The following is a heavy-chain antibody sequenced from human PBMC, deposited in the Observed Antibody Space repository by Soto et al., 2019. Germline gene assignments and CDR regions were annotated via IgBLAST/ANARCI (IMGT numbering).Heavy chain of an antibody. Sequence: GGSLRLSCAASGFTFSSYAMIWVRQAPGKGLEWVSAISGRGGSTYYADSVKGRFTISRDNSKNTLYLQMNSLRAEDTAVYYCAKDLDFWSGSPFDYWGQGTLVTVSS. V-gene: IGHV3-23*01. D-gene: IGHD3-3*01. CDR1: GFTFSSYA. CDR2: ISGRGGST. J-gene: IGHJ4*02. CDR3: AKDLDFWSGSPFDY.